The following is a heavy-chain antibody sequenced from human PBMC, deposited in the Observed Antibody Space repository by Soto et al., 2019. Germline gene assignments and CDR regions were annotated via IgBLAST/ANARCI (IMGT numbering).Heavy chain of an antibody. CDR3: ARGGIVLVIDVSHWFDP. J-gene: IGHJ5*02. D-gene: IGHD2-8*02. CDR1: GYSISSGYY. CDR2: IYHSGST. Sequence: SETLSLTCAVSGYSISSGYYWGWIRQPPGKGLEWIGSIYHSGSTYYNPSLNSPVTISVDTSKNQFSLKLSSVTAADTAVYYCARGGIVLVIDVSHWFDPWGQGTLVTVSS. V-gene: IGHV4-38-2*01.